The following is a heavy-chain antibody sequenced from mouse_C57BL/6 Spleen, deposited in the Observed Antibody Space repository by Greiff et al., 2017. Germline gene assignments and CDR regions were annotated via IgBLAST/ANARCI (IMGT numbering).Heavy chain of an antibody. CDR3: ARPYDGYLAGFAY. Sequence: QVQLQQSGPGLVQPSQSLSITCTVSGFSLTSYGVHWVRQSPGKGLEWLGVIWRGGSTDYNAAFMSRLSITKDNSMSQVFFKMHSLQSDDTAISYCARPYDGYLAGFAYWGQGTLVTVSA. CDR2: IWRGGST. CDR1: GFSLTSYG. J-gene: IGHJ3*01. V-gene: IGHV2-5*01. D-gene: IGHD2-3*01.